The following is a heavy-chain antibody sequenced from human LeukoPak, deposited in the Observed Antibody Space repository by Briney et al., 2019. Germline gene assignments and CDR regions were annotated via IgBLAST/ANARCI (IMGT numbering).Heavy chain of an antibody. D-gene: IGHD1-26*01. CDR1: GGSISSYY. J-gene: IGHJ4*02. V-gene: IGHV4-59*01. CDR3: ASGWELRHFDY. Sequence: PSESLSLTCTVSGGSISSYYWSWIRQPPGKGLEWIGDIYYSGSTNYNPSLKSRFTISVDTSKNQFSLKLSSVTAADTAVYYCASGWELRHFDYWGQGTLVTVSS. CDR2: IYYSGST.